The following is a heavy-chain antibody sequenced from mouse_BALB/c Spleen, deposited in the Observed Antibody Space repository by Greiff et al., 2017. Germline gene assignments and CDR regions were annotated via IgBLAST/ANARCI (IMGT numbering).Heavy chain of an antibody. D-gene: IGHD1-1*01. J-gene: IGHJ4*01. V-gene: IGHV1S81*02. CDR3: TRGLYYYGSSYVGYAMDY. CDR1: GYTFTSYY. CDR2: INPSNGGT. Sequence: VKLVESGAELVKPGASVKLSCKASGYTFTSYYMYWVKQRPGQGLEWIGEINPSNGGTNFNEKFKSKATLTVDKSSSTAYMQLSSLTSEDSAVYYCTRGLYYYGSSYVGYAMDYWGQGTSVTVSS.